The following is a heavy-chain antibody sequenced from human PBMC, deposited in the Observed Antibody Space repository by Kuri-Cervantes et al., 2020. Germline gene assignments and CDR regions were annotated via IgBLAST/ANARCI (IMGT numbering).Heavy chain of an antibody. J-gene: IGHJ4*02. CDR2: ISYDGSNK. D-gene: IGHD5-24*01. Sequence: GGSLRLSCAASGFTFSSYAMSWVRQAPGKGLEWVAVISYDGSNKYYADSVKGRFTISRGNSKNTLYLQMNSLRAEGTAVYYCARGGLGRDGYNFLYWGQGTLVTVSS. V-gene: IGHV3-30-3*01. CDR3: ARGGLGRDGYNFLY. CDR1: GFTFSSYA.